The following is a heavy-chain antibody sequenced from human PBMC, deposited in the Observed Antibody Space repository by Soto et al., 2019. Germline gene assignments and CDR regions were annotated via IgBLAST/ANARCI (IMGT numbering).Heavy chain of an antibody. D-gene: IGHD3-16*01. CDR3: AKNQGGDSRNPYYYSGMDV. V-gene: IGHV4-4*02. J-gene: IGHJ6*02. CDR1: GGSIISSNW. CDR2: IFHSGTT. Sequence: SDTLSLTCAVSGGSIISSNWWNWVRQPPGKGLEWIGEIFHSGTTNYNPSLKNRVTISVDKSKRQFSLNLSSVTAADTAVYYCAKNQGGDSRNPYYYSGMDVWGQGTTVTVSS.